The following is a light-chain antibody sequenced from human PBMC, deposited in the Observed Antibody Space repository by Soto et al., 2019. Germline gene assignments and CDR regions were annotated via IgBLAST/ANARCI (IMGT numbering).Light chain of an antibody. J-gene: IGLJ1*01. Sequence: QSVLTQPRSVSGSPGQSVTISCTGTSSDVGNYNYVSWYQQHPGKAPKLMIYDVSKRPSGVPDRFSGSKSGNTASLTISGLQAEDEADYYCCSYAGRYTWIFGIGTKVTVL. CDR3: CSYAGRYTWI. CDR2: DVS. CDR1: SSDVGNYNY. V-gene: IGLV2-11*01.